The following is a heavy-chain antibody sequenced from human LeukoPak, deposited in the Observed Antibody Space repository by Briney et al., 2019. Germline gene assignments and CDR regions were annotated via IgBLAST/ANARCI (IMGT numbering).Heavy chain of an antibody. V-gene: IGHV3-23*01. D-gene: IGHD3-16*02. Sequence: GGSLRLSCAASGFTFNSYIMNWVRQAPGKGLEWVSSISGFGGSTYYADSVKGRFTISRDNSKNTLYLQMNSLRAEDTAVYYCAKDQDDYVWGSYSSWGQGTLVTVSS. CDR3: AKDQDDYVWGSYSS. J-gene: IGHJ4*02. CDR1: GFTFNSYI. CDR2: ISGFGGST.